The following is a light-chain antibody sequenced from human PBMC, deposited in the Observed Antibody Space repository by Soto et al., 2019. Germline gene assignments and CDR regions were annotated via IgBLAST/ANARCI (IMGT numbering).Light chain of an antibody. J-gene: IGKJ1*01. Sequence: IQLTQSPSTLSASVGDRVTITCRASQSISSWLAWYQQKPGKAPKFLIYKTSNLESGVPSRFSGSGSGTEFTLTISSRQPDDFATYYCQYYNNYCWTFGQGTNVEIK. CDR3: QYYNNYCWT. V-gene: IGKV1-5*03. CDR1: QSISSW. CDR2: KTS.